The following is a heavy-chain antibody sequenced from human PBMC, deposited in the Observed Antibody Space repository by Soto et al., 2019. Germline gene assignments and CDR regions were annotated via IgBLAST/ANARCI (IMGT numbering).Heavy chain of an antibody. CDR3: AKEECRRGPSHMSATDL. D-gene: IGHD3-3*01. J-gene: IGHJ6*02. CDR1: GFSFSTYG. V-gene: IGHV3-30*18. CDR2: ISYDGNEK. Sequence: GGSLRLSCAATGFSFSTYGMHWVRQAPGKGREWVAAISYDGNEKYYADSLQGRFTISRDNSKNALYLQVNSLRGEDTAVYYCAKEECRRGPSHMSATDLWGQGTPVTVSS.